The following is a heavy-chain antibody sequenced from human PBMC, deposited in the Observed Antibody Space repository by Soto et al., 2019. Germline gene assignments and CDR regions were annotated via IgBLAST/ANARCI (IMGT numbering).Heavy chain of an antibody. J-gene: IGHJ3*02. CDR3: ARTGGPRITMIVVVPWAGAFDI. Sequence: SETLSLTCTVSGGSISSGGYYWSWVRQHPGKGLEWIGYIYYSGSTYYNPSLKSRVTISVDTSKDQFSLKLSSVTAADTAVYYCARTGGPRITMIVVVPWAGAFDIWGQGTMVTVSS. CDR1: GGSISSGGYY. D-gene: IGHD3-22*01. CDR2: IYYSGST. V-gene: IGHV4-31*03.